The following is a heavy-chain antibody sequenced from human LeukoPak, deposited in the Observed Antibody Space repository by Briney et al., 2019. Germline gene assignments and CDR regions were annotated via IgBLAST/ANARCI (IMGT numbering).Heavy chain of an antibody. CDR1: GGTFSSYT. Sequence: SVKVSCKASGGTFSSYTISWVRQAPGQGLEWMGRIIPILGIAKYAQRFQGRVTITADKSTSTAYMELSSLRSEDTAVYYCARDYYDSSGYYVGDAFDIWGQGTMVTVSS. D-gene: IGHD3-22*01. J-gene: IGHJ3*02. CDR2: IIPILGIA. CDR3: ARDYYDSSGYYVGDAFDI. V-gene: IGHV1-69*04.